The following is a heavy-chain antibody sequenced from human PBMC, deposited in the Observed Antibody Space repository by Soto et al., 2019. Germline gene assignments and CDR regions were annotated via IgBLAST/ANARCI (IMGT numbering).Heavy chain of an antibody. CDR2: TYYRSKWYN. CDR1: GDSVSSNSAA. CDR3: ARELYYDFWSGYYGYYGMDV. J-gene: IGHJ6*02. V-gene: IGHV6-1*01. Sequence: SQTLSLTCAISGDSVSSNSAAWNWIRQSPSRGLEWLGRTYYRSKWYNDYAVSVKSRITINPDTSKNQFSLQLNSVTPEDTAVYCCARELYYDFWSGYYGYYGMDVWGQGTTVTVSS. D-gene: IGHD3-3*01.